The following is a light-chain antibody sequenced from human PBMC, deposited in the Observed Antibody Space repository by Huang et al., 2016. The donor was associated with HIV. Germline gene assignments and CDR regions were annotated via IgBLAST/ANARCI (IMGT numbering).Light chain of an antibody. CDR2: EAS. CDR1: QNVRNN. J-gene: IGKJ4*01. CDR3: QQFNNWPPA. Sequence: DTLMTQFPATLSVSPGERATLSCRASQNVRNNFAWYQQQPGQAPRLLFYEASSRATGVPGRFSASWSGIDFTLTISSLQSEDFAVYYCQQFNNWPPAFGGGTTVEIK. V-gene: IGKV3-15*01.